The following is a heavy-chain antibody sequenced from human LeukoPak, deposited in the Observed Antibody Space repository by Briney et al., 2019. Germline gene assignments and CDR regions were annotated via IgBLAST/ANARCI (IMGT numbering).Heavy chain of an antibody. V-gene: IGHV4-59*01. D-gene: IGHD6-13*01. J-gene: IGHJ4*02. CDR2: IYYSGST. CDR3: ARETSSSWFDY. CDR1: GVAISSYY. Sequence: SETLSLTCTVSGVAISSYYWLWIRQPPGKGLEGIVYIYYSGSTNYNPSLKSRVTISVDTSKNQFSLTVSSVTAADTAVYYWARETSSSWFDYWGQGTLVTVSS.